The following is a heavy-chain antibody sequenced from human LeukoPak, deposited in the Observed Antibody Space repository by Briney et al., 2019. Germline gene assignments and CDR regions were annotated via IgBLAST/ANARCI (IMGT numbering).Heavy chain of an antibody. CDR1: GFTFGSYW. Sequence: GGSLRLSCAASGFTFGSYWMSWVRQAPGKGLEWVANIKQDGSEKNYVDSVKGRFTISRDNAQKSLYLQMISLRVDDTAVYYCTRWTDWYFDLWGRGTLVTVSS. CDR2: IKQDGSEK. CDR3: TRWTDWYFDL. D-gene: IGHD3/OR15-3a*01. J-gene: IGHJ2*01. V-gene: IGHV3-7*01.